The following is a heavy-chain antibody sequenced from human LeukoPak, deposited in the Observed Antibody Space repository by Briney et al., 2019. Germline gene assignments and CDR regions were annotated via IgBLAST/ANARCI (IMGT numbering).Heavy chain of an antibody. CDR2: ISSSGGST. CDR1: GFTFSDYY. V-gene: IGHV3-11*05. J-gene: IGHJ4*02. D-gene: IGHD3-22*01. CDR3: ARDFIHRSGEANY. Sequence: PGGSLRLSCVASGFTFSDYYMSWIRQAPGKGLERISYISSSGGSTNYADSVKGRFTISRDNPKNSLYLLMNTLRAEDTAMYYCARDFIHRSGEANYWGQGTLVTVSS.